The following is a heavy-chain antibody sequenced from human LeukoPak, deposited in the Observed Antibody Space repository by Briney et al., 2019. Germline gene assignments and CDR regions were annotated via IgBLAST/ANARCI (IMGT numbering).Heavy chain of an antibody. J-gene: IGHJ4*02. Sequence: SETLSLTCTVSGGSISSYYWSWIRQPPGKGLEWIGYIYYSGSTNYNPSLKSRVTISVDTSKNQFSLKLSSVTAADTAVYYCARVQTWGWELLGGFDYWGQGTLVTVSS. CDR1: GGSISSYY. CDR2: IYYSGST. D-gene: IGHD1-26*01. CDR3: ARVQTWGWELLGGFDY. V-gene: IGHV4-59*01.